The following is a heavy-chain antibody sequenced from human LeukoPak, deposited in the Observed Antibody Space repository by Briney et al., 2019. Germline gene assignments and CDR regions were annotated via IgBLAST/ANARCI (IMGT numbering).Heavy chain of an antibody. D-gene: IGHD3-10*01. CDR3: AREGPITMVRGVIITAGMDV. V-gene: IGHV1-2*04. CDR1: GYTLTGYY. J-gene: IGHJ6*02. Sequence: ASVKVSCKASGYTLTGYYMHWVRQAPGQGLEWMGWINPNSGGTNYAQKFQGWVTMTRDTSISTAYMELSRLRSDDTAVYCCAREGPITMVRGVIITAGMDVWGQGTTVTVSS. CDR2: INPNSGGT.